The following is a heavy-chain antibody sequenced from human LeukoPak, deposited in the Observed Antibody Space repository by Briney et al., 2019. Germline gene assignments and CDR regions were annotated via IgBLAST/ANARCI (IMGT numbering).Heavy chain of an antibody. V-gene: IGHV3-7*05. CDR3: ARDPSAFDI. Sequence: GGSLRLSCAASGFTLREYCMSWVRQAPGKGLEWVANIKQDGSEKYYVDSVKGRCTISRDNAKNSLHLQMNSLRAEDTAVYYCARDPSAFDIWGQGTMVTVSS. CDR1: GFTLREYC. J-gene: IGHJ3*02. CDR2: IKQDGSEK.